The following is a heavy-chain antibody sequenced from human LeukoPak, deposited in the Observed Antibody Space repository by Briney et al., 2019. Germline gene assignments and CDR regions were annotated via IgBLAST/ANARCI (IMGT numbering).Heavy chain of an antibody. V-gene: IGHV4-59*01. J-gene: IGHJ4*02. CDR1: GGSISSYY. Sequence: SETLSLTCTVSGGSISSYYWSWIRQPPGKGLEWIGYIYYSGSTNYNPSLKRRVTISVDTSENQFSLKLRYLTAADTAVYYCARTIVRGVTFDYWGQGTLVTVSS. CDR2: IYYSGST. D-gene: IGHD3-10*01. CDR3: ARTIVRGVTFDY.